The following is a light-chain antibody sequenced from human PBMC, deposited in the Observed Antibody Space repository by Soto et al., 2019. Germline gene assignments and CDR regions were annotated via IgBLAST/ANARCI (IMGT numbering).Light chain of an antibody. CDR1: QSLDNKY. J-gene: IGKJ1*01. CDR3: HRYVNSVWT. Sequence: EIVLTQSPGTLSLSPGERVTLSCRASQSLDNKYLDWYQQKPGQSPRLLIYGASRRATGIPDRFSGSGSGTDFTLTISRLEAEDFAVYFCHRYVNSVWTFGQGTKVEIK. CDR2: GAS. V-gene: IGKV3-20*01.